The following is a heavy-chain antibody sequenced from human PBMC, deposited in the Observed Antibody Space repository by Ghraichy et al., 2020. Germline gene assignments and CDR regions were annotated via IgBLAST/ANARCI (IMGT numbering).Heavy chain of an antibody. CDR1: GFIFADYA. CDR3: TRLLGGLDAVHM. V-gene: IGHV3-49*04. J-gene: IGHJ3*02. CDR2: VRSNRFGGTT. Sequence: GESLNISCTVSGFIFADYAMSWVRQTPGKGLEWIGFVRSNRFGGTTEYAASVYGRFTVSRDDSKSVAYLHMNGLKTEDTGLYYGTRLLGGLDAVHMWGQGTMVTVAS. D-gene: IGHD6-25*01.